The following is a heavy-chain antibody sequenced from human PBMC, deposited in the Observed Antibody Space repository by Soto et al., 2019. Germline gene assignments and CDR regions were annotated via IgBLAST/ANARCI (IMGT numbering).Heavy chain of an antibody. CDR1: GFTFSSYT. CDR2: VSYDGRQK. CDR3: VREYTLSWEGYFGL. D-gene: IGHD1-26*01. Sequence: QVQVVESGGAAVQPGQSLRLSCAASGFTFSSYTFHWVRQAPGKGLEWVAVVSYDGRQKFHADSVKGRFTISRDNFKNTVNLQMNSLRSEYTAIYLFVREYTLSWEGYFGLWGQGTRVSV. V-gene: IGHV3-30*04. J-gene: IGHJ1*01.